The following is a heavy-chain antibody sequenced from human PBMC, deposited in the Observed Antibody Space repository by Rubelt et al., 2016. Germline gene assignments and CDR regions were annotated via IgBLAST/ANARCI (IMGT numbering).Heavy chain of an antibody. J-gene: IGHJ4*02. CDR3: ARDRDYGDHFDY. V-gene: IGHV3-33*05. D-gene: IGHD4-17*01. Sequence: GKGLEWVAVISYDGSNKYYADSVKGRFTISRDNSKNTLYLQMNSLRAEDTAVYYCARDRDYGDHFDYWGQGTLVTVSS. CDR2: ISYDGSNK.